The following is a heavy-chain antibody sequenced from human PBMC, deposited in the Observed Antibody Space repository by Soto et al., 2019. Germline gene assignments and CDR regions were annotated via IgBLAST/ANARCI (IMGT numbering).Heavy chain of an antibody. J-gene: IGHJ6*03. CDR1: GGSFSGYY. CDR2: INYSGST. V-gene: IGHV4-34*01. Sequence: SETLSLTCAVYGGSFSGYYWSWIRQPPEKGLEWIGEINYSGSTNYNPSLKSRVTTSVDTSKNQFSLKLSSVTAADTAVYYCARRSTLLWFGENKMGYYYYYMDVWGKGTTVTVSS. CDR3: ARRSTLLWFGENKMGYYYYYMDV. D-gene: IGHD3-10*01.